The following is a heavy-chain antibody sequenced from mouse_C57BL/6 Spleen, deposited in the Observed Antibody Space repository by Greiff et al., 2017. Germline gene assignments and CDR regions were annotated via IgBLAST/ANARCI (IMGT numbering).Heavy chain of an antibody. CDR2: IDPNSGGT. J-gene: IGHJ4*01. D-gene: IGHD1-1*01. Sequence: QVQLQQPGAELVKPGASVKLSCKASGYTFTSYWMHWVKQRPGRDLEWIGRIDPNSGGTKYNEKFKSKATLTVDKPSSTAYMQRSSLTSEDSAVYYCARRYYYGRDYAMDYWGQGTSVTVSS. CDR1: GYTFTSYW. CDR3: ARRYYYGRDYAMDY. V-gene: IGHV1-72*01.